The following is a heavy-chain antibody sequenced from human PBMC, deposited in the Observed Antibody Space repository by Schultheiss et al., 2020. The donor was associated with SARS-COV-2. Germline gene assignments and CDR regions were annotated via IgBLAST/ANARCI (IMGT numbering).Heavy chain of an antibody. CDR1: GYTFTTYQ. CDR2: INPSGGTT. J-gene: IGHJ5*01. V-gene: IGHV1-46*04. CDR3: ARDQRSSWYDS. Sequence: ASVKVSCKASGYTFTTYQMHWVRQAPGQGLEWMGIINPSGGTTSYAQKLQGRVSVTSDTSASTVYVELSSLRSENTAVYYCARDQRSSWYDSWGQGTLVTVSS. D-gene: IGHD5-24*01.